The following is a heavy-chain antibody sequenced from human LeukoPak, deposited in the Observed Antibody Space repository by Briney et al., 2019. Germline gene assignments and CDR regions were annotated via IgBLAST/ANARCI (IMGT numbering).Heavy chain of an antibody. CDR2: IKQDGSEK. V-gene: IGHV3-7*01. Sequence: GGSLRLSCAASGFTFRNFWMSWVRQAPGKGLEWVANIKQDGSEKYYVDSVKGRFTISRDNAKNSLYLQMNSLRAEDTAVYYCARDSGSYYSFDYWGQGTLVTVSS. D-gene: IGHD1-26*01. CDR3: ARDSGSYYSFDY. J-gene: IGHJ4*02. CDR1: GFTFRNFW.